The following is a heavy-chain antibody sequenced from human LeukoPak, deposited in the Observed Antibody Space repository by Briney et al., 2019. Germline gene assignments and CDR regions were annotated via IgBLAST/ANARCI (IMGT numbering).Heavy chain of an antibody. CDR3: GRDWKLDY. V-gene: IGHV3-23*01. J-gene: IGHJ4*02. CDR1: GFTSNNYA. CDR2: IGDNGGDT. D-gene: IGHD1-1*01. Sequence: GGSLRLPCAASGFTSNNYAMSWVRQAPGKGLEWVSAIGDNGGDTKYAVSVKGRFTITRDNSRSALYLQMNTLRVEDTAIYYCGRDWKLDYWGQGTLVTVSS.